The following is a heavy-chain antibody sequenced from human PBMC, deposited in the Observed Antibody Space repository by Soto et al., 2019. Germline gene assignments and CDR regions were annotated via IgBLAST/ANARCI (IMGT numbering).Heavy chain of an antibody. V-gene: IGHV3-23*01. CDR3: AKATATSGGAFEI. Sequence: LRLSCAVSGFICSSYDMSWVRQAPGKGLEWVSTILVGGSTHYEDAVKGRFAISRDTSKNTVYLQMNSLTAGDTAVYYCAKATATSGGAFEIYGQGTMVTVSS. D-gene: IGHD1-1*01. J-gene: IGHJ3*02. CDR1: GFICSSYD. CDR2: ILVGGST.